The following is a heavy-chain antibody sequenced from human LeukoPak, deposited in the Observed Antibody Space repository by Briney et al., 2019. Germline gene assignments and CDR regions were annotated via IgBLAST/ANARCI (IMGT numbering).Heavy chain of an antibody. J-gene: IGHJ5*02. CDR3: ARDYYDSSGYLSDP. Sequence: SETLSLTCTVSGGSISSYYWSWIRQPPGKGLEWIGYIYYSGSTNYNPSLKSRVTISVDTSKNQFSLKLSSVTAADTAVYYCARDYYDSSGYLSDPWGQGTLVTVSS. D-gene: IGHD3-22*01. CDR1: GGSISSYY. CDR2: IYYSGST. V-gene: IGHV4-59*01.